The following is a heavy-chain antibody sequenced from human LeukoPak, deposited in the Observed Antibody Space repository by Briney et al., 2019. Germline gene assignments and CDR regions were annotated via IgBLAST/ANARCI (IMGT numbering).Heavy chain of an antibody. Sequence: GGSLRLSCAASGFTFSSYAMSWVRQAPGKGLEWVSAISGSGGSTYYADSVKGRFTISRDNSKNTLYLQMNSLRAEDTAVYYCAKDRGLRGSGSSHLGVGGALDYWGQGTLVTVSS. V-gene: IGHV3-23*01. D-gene: IGHD6-6*01. J-gene: IGHJ4*02. CDR3: AKDRGLRGSGSSHLGVGGALDY. CDR2: ISGSGGST. CDR1: GFTFSSYA.